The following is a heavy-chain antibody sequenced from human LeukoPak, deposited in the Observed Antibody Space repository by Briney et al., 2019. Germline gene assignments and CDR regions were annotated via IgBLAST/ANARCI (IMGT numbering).Heavy chain of an antibody. CDR1: GFTFSTYW. D-gene: IGHD2-15*01. CDR3: ARADIVVVVAAFDP. CDR2: ISQDGSEK. Sequence: GGSLRLSCAASGFTFSTYWMSWVRQAPGKGLERVANISQDGSEKYYVDSVKGRFTISRDNAKNSLYLQMNSLRAEDTAVYYCARADIVVVVAAFDPWGQGTLVTVSS. V-gene: IGHV3-7*02. J-gene: IGHJ5*02.